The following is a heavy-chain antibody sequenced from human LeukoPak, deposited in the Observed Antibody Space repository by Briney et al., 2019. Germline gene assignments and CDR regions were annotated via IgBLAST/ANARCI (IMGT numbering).Heavy chain of an antibody. CDR2: IYYSGST. V-gene: IGHV4-30-4*07. CDR1: GGSISSGGYS. Sequence: PSETLSLTCAVSGGSISSGGYSWSWIRQPPGKGLEWIGYIYYSGSTYYNPSLKSRVTISVDTSKNQFSLKLSSVTAADTAVYYCARVEDSGYDYRGRFDPWGQGTLVTVSS. J-gene: IGHJ5*02. D-gene: IGHD5-12*01. CDR3: ARVEDSGYDYRGRFDP.